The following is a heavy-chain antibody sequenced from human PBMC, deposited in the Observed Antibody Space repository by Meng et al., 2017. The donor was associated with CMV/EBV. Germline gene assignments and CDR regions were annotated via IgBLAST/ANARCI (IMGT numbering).Heavy chain of an antibody. CDR2: ISAYNGNT. CDR1: GYTFTSYG. D-gene: IGHD3-22*01. Sequence: ASVKVSCKASGYTFTSYGISWVRQAPGQGLEWMGWISAYNGNTNYAQKLQGRVTMTTDTSTSTAYMELRSLRSDDTAVYYCAREDYYDSSGYYPFDYWGQGTTVTVSS. V-gene: IGHV1-18*01. J-gene: IGHJ4*02. CDR3: AREDYYDSSGYYPFDY.